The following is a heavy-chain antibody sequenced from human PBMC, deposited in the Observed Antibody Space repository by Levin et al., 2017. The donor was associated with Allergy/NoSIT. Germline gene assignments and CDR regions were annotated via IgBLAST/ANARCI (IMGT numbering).Heavy chain of an antibody. D-gene: IGHD5-12*01. CDR1: GFTFNSNS. V-gene: IGHV3-48*01. J-gene: IGHJ4*02. CDR2: ISGNAVAV. Sequence: GGSLRLSCIASGFTFNSNSMNWVRQAPGKGLEWISHISGNAVAVRYADSVEGRFTISRDNAKNALYLQMNSLRAEDTAVYYCARDARRVDSGYDYWFDYWGQGILVTVSS. CDR3: ARDARRVDSGYDYWFDY.